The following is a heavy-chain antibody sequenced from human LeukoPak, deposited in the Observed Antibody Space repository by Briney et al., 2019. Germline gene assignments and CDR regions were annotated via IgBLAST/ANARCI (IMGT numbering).Heavy chain of an antibody. CDR3: ARESHADTAVVNDY. D-gene: IGHD5-18*01. V-gene: IGHV3-21*01. CDR2: ISSSSSYI. CDR1: GFTFSTYS. J-gene: IGHJ4*02. Sequence: GGSLRLSCAASGFTFSTYSMNWVRQAPGKGLEWVSSISSSSSYIHYADSVKGRFTISRDNAKNSLYLQMNSLRAEDTALYYCARESHADTAVVNDYWGQGTLVTVSS.